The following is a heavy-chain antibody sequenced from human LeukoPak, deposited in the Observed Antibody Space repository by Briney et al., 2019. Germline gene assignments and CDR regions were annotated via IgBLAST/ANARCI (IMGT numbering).Heavy chain of an antibody. CDR2: IYYSGST. J-gene: IGHJ4*02. D-gene: IGHD3-9*01. Sequence: SETLSLACTVSGGSISSSSYYWGWIRQPPGKGLEWIGSIYYSGSTYYNPSLKSRVTISVDTSKNQFSLKLGSGTAADTAVYYCASKYYDILTGYAYFDYWGQGTLVTVSS. V-gene: IGHV4-39*01. CDR3: ASKYYDILTGYAYFDY. CDR1: GGSISSSSYY.